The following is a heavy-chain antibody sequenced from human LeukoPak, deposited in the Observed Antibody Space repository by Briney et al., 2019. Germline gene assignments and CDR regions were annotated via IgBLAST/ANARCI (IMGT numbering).Heavy chain of an antibody. D-gene: IGHD2-2*02. CDR2: ISSSGRTI. V-gene: IGHV3-48*03. CDR3: ARDPGYCSTTSCYKFFDY. CDR1: GFTFSSYE. Sequence: GGSLRLSCAASGFTFSSYEMNWVRQAPGKGLEWVSYISSSGRTIYYADSVKGRFTISRDNAKNSLYLQMNSLRAEDTAVYYCARDPGYCSTTSCYKFFDYWGQGTLVTVSS. J-gene: IGHJ4*02.